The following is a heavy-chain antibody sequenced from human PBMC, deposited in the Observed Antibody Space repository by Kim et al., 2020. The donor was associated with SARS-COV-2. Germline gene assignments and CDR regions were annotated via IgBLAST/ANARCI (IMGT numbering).Heavy chain of an antibody. V-gene: IGHV4-34*01. D-gene: IGHD4-17*01. J-gene: IGHJ6*01. CDR1: GGSFSGYY. Sequence: SETLSLTCAAYGGSFSGYYWSWIRQPPGKGLEWIGEINYTGSTNYNPSFKSRVIISVDTTKNQFLLKLSSVTAADTAVLYCGRCDGDYNTVYYYYYGLDV. CDR3: GRCDGDYNTVYYYYYGLDV. CDR2: INYTGST.